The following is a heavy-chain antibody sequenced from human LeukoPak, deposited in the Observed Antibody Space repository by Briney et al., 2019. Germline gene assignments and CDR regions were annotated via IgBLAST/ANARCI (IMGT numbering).Heavy chain of an antibody. Sequence: PSETLSLACAVSGGSISSSNWWSWVRQPPGKGLEWIGEIYHSGSTNYNPSLKSRVTISVDKSKNQFSLKLSSVTAADTAVYYCARWDSGSYSGYFDYWGQGTLVTVSS. CDR1: GGSISSSNW. D-gene: IGHD1-26*01. CDR3: ARWDSGSYSGYFDY. CDR2: IYHSGST. V-gene: IGHV4-4*02. J-gene: IGHJ4*02.